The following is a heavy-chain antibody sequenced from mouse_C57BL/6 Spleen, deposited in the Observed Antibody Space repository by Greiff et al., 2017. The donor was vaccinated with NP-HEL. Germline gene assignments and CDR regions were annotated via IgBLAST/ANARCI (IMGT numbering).Heavy chain of an antibody. D-gene: IGHD2-3*01. CDR2: IHPSDSDT. V-gene: IGHV1-74*01. J-gene: IGHJ3*01. Sequence: QVQLRQPGAELVKPGASVKVSCKASGYTFTSYWMHWVKQRPGQGLEWIGRIHPSDSDTNYNQKFKGKATLTVDKSSSTAYMQLSSLTSEDSAVYYCAILSDGYYGAYWGQGTLVTVSA. CDR3: AILSDGYYGAY. CDR1: GYTFTSYW.